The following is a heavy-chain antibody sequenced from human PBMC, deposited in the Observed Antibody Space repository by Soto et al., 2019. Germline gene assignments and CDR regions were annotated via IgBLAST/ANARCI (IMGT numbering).Heavy chain of an antibody. D-gene: IGHD5-12*01. CDR2: ITGTGGST. CDR1: GFTFNSYF. V-gene: IGHV3-23*01. Sequence: PGGSLRLSCAASGFTFNSYFMNWVRQAPGKGLEWVSAITGTGGSTYYADSVKGRFTVSRDNSKNTLSLQMSSLRAEDTAVYYCASVPWRATPVWGQGTLGTVSS. J-gene: IGHJ4*02. CDR3: ASVPWRATPV.